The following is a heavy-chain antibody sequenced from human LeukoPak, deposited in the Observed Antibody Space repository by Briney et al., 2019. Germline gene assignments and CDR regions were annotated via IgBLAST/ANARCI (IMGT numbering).Heavy chain of an antibody. D-gene: IGHD2-21*02. V-gene: IGHV4-39*01. Sequence: PSETLSLTCTVSGGSISSSSYYWGWIRQPPGKGLEWIGSIYYSGSTYYNPSLKSRVTISVDTSKNQFSLKLGSVTAADTAVYYCARAVVTAIGDFDYWGQGTLVTVSS. CDR1: GGSISSSSYY. CDR3: ARAVVTAIGDFDY. J-gene: IGHJ4*02. CDR2: IYYSGST.